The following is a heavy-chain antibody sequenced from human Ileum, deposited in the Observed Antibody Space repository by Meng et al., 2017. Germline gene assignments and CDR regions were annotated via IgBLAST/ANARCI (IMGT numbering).Heavy chain of an antibody. CDR1: SGSITSDTY. J-gene: IGHJ4*02. Sequence: QGQREGSGPGSVKPSGTLSLTCAVPSGSITSDTYWSWVRLPPGKGLEWIGQFSHSGSTFYNPSLKSRVTMSVDKSKSQFSLMLTSVTAADTAVYYCARHGGYYQGFWGQGTLVTVSS. CDR3: ARHGGYYQGF. D-gene: IGHD4-23*01. V-gene: IGHV4-4*02. CDR2: FSHSGST.